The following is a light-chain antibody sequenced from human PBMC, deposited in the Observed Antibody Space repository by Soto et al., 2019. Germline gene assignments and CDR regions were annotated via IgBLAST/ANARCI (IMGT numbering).Light chain of an antibody. J-gene: IGLJ1*01. Sequence: VLTQPASVSGSPGQSITISCTGTNSDIGGYYYVSWYQHHPGKAPKLMIYQVTNRPSGVSNRFSGSKSGNTASLTISGLQAEDEADYYCTSYSSSNTFYVFGAGTKVTVL. CDR2: QVT. CDR1: NSDIGGYYY. V-gene: IGLV2-14*01. CDR3: TSYSSSNTFYV.